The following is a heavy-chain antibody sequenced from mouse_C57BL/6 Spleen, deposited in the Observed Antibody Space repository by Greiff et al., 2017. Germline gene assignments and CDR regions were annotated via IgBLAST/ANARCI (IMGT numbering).Heavy chain of an antibody. Sequence: VQLQQPGAELVKPGASVKLSCKASGYTFTSYWMHWVKQRPGQGLEWIGMIHPNSGSTNYNEKFKSKATLTVDKASSTAYMQHSSLTSEDSAVYYCATDDGYYPFAYWGQGTLVTVSA. CDR3: ATDDGYYPFAY. D-gene: IGHD2-3*01. CDR2: IHPNSGST. J-gene: IGHJ3*01. V-gene: IGHV1-64*01. CDR1: GYTFTSYW.